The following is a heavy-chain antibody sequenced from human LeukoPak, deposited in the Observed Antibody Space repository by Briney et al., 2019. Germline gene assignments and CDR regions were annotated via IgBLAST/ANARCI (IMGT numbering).Heavy chain of an antibody. V-gene: IGHV3-7*05. D-gene: IGHD3/OR15-3a*01. Sequence: GGSLRLSCTTSGFSFRDAYMSWVRQAPGKGQEWVADIKQDGGEKYYVDSVKGRFTISRDNAWNSVYLQVKSLRAEDTAVYYCARGVGGLNAFDIWGQGTMVTVSS. J-gene: IGHJ3*02. CDR1: GFSFRDAY. CDR2: IKQDGGEK. CDR3: ARGVGGLNAFDI.